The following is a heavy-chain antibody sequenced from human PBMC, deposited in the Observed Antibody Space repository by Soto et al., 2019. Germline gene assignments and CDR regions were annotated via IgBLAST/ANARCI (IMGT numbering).Heavy chain of an antibody. CDR3: AKALRRSSSNYYYYGMDV. D-gene: IGHD6-6*01. CDR1: GFTFSSYG. Sequence: PGGSLRLSCAASGFTFSSYGMHWVRQAPGKGLEWVAVISYDGSNKYYADSVKGRFTISRDNSKNTLYLQMNSLRAEDTAVYYCAKALRRSSSNYYYYGMDVWGQGTTVTVSS. V-gene: IGHV3-30*18. J-gene: IGHJ6*02. CDR2: ISYDGSNK.